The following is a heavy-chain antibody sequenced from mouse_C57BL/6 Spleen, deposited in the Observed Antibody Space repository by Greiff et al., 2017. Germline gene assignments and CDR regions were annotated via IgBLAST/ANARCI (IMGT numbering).Heavy chain of an antibody. CDR3: AREGRLRGFFDY. J-gene: IGHJ2*01. D-gene: IGHD2-4*01. Sequence: EVQLQQSEGGLVQPGSSMKLSCTASGFTFSDYYMAWVRQVPEKGLEWVANINYDGSSTYYLDSLKSRFIISRDNAKNILYLQMSSLKSEDTATYYCAREGRLRGFFDYWGQGTTLTVSS. V-gene: IGHV5-16*01. CDR2: INYDGSST. CDR1: GFTFSDYY.